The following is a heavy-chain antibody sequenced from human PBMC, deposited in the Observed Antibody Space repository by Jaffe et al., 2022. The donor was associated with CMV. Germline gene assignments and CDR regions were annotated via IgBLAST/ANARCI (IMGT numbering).Heavy chain of an antibody. D-gene: IGHD2-15*01. CDR3: ASGEDNPRRAFDI. CDR1: GGTFSSYA. CDR2: IIPILGIA. V-gene: IGHV1-69*09. J-gene: IGHJ3*02. Sequence: QVQLVQSGAEVKKPGSSVKVSCKASGGTFSSYAISWVRQAPGQGLEWMGRIIPILGIANYAQKFQGRVTITADKSTSTAYMELSSLRSEDTAVYYCASGEDNPRRAFDIWGQGTMVTVSS.